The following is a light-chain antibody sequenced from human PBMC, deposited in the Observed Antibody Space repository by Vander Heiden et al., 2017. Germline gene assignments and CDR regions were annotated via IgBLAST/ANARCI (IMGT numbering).Light chain of an antibody. CDR1: QGLVNNDGGTY. Sequence: DVVMTQSPLSLPVTLGQQAYISCRSSQGLVNNDGGTYLNWFQQRPGLSPRRLIYLISHRDSGVPGRFRGSGSRTDFTLEITRVEAEDVGVYYCMQATHWPYTFGQGTKLEI. J-gene: IGKJ2*01. CDR2: LIS. V-gene: IGKV2-30*01. CDR3: MQATHWPYT.